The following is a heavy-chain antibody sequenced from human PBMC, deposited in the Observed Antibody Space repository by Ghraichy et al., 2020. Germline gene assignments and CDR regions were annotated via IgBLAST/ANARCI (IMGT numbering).Heavy chain of an antibody. CDR1: GFTFSNYG. J-gene: IGHJ6*02. V-gene: IGHV3-33*01. CDR2: IWYDESNI. Sequence: GESLNISCAASGFTFSNYGIHWVRQAPGKGLEWVAVIWYDESNIYYADSVKGRFAISRDNSKNTLYLQMNSLRAGDTAVYYCARDPHTYYDFWSGYFVMDVWGQGTTVTGSS. CDR3: ARDPHTYYDFWSGYFVMDV. D-gene: IGHD3-3*01.